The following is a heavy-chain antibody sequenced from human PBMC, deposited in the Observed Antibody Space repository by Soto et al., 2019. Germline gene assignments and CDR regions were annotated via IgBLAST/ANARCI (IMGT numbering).Heavy chain of an antibody. CDR3: ARSTRGYCSGGSCYSLGDY. J-gene: IGHJ4*02. D-gene: IGHD2-15*01. V-gene: IGHV1-69*06. CDR2: IIPIFGTA. Sequence: QVQLVQSGAEVKKPGSSVKVSCKASGGTFSSYAISWVRQAPGQGLEWMGGIIPIFGTANYEQKFQGRVTITADKSTSTAYMELSSLRSEDTAVYYCARSTRGYCSGGSCYSLGDYWGQGTLVTVSS. CDR1: GGTFSSYA.